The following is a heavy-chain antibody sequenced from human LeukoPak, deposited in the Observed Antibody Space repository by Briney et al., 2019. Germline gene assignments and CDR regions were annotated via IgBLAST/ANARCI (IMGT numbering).Heavy chain of an antibody. CDR2: ISYDGSNK. V-gene: IGHV3-30*03. CDR1: GFTFSDYW. CDR3: ARSPGILGTNYFDY. Sequence: GGSLRLSCVASGFTFSDYWMSWVRQAPGKGLEWVAVISYDGSNKNYADSVRGRFTISGDNSKNTLYLQMNSLRAEDTSVYYCARSPGILGTNYFDYWGQGTLVTVSS. J-gene: IGHJ4*02. D-gene: IGHD1-26*01.